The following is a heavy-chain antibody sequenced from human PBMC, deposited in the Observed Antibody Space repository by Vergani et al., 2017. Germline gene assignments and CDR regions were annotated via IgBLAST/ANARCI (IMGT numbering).Heavy chain of an antibody. J-gene: IGHJ4*02. CDR3: ASDRRFRGSYFHLGL. V-gene: IGHV4-39*07. Sequence: QLHLQESGPGLVKPSETLSLTCTVSGGSITSSSYYWGWIRQPPGKGLEWIGNIYHSGGAYYNPSLKGRVTISVDTSKNQFSLHLTSVTPADSATYYCASDRRFRGSYFHLGLWGQGALVNVSS. CDR1: GGSITSSSYY. D-gene: IGHD1-26*01. CDR2: IYHSGGA.